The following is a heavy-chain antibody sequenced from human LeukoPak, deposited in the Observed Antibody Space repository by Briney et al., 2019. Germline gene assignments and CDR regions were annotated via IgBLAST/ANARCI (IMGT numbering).Heavy chain of an antibody. J-gene: IGHJ5*02. CDR1: GFTFSSYA. D-gene: IGHD2-2*01. CDR3: AKDKFGRNIVVVPAAGFDP. Sequence: GGSLRLSCAASGFTFSSYAMSWVRQAPGKGLEWVSAISVSGGSTYYADSVKGRFTISRDNSKNTPYLQMNSLRAEDTAVYYCAKDKFGRNIVVVPAAGFDPWGQGTLVTVSS. CDR2: ISVSGGST. V-gene: IGHV3-23*01.